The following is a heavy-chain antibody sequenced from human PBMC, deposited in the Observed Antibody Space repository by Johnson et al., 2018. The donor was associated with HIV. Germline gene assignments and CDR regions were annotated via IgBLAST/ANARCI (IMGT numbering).Heavy chain of an antibody. V-gene: IGHV3-7*05. D-gene: IGHD1-26*01. Sequence: VQLVESGGGLVQPGGSLRLSCATSGFTFSRYWMSWVRQAPGKGLEWVANIKHDGYEKSYVDSVKGRFTISRDTAKNSLYLQMNGLRAEDTAVYYCARDRVYSGSYYSGAFDIWGQGTMVTVSS. CDR2: IKHDGYEK. CDR1: GFTFSRYW. CDR3: ARDRVYSGSYYSGAFDI. J-gene: IGHJ3*02.